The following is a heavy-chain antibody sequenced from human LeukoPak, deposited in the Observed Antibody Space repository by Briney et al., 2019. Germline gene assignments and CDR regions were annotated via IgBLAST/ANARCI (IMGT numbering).Heavy chain of an antibody. V-gene: IGHV4-59*01. CDR2: IYYSGST. D-gene: IGHD2-2*01. CDR1: GGSISSYY. CDR3: ARAGLSSDAFDI. J-gene: IGHJ3*02. Sequence: PSETLSLTCTVSGGSISSYYWSWIRQPPGKGLEWIGYIYYSGSTNYNPSLKSRVTISVDTSKNQFSLKLSSVTAADTAVYYCARAGLSSDAFDIWGQGTMVTVSS.